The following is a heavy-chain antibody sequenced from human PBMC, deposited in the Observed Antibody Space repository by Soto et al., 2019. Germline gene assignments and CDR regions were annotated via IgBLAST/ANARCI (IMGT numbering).Heavy chain of an antibody. Sequence: EVQLLESGGGLVQPGGSLRLSCAASGFTFSSYAMRWVRQAPGKGLEWVSAISGSGGSTYYADSVKGRFTISRDNSKNTVYLQMNSLRAEDTAVYYCARRGSESYYDYWGQGTLVTVSS. V-gene: IGHV3-23*01. J-gene: IGHJ4*02. D-gene: IGHD6-19*01. CDR2: ISGSGGST. CDR3: ARRGSESYYDY. CDR1: GFTFSSYA.